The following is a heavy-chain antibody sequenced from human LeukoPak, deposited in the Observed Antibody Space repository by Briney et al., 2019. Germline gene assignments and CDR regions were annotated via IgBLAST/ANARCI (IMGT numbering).Heavy chain of an antibody. CDR1: GGSISSGSYY. J-gene: IGHJ4*02. CDR2: VYSSGST. CDR3: ARGESPDAYSYGDY. D-gene: IGHD5-18*01. Sequence: PSQTLSLTCTVSGGSISSGSYYWRWIRQPAGKGLEWIGRVYSSGSTDYNPSLKSRLSISVDTSKNQFSLKLSAVTAADTAVYYCARGESPDAYSYGDYWGQGTLVTVSS. V-gene: IGHV4-61*02.